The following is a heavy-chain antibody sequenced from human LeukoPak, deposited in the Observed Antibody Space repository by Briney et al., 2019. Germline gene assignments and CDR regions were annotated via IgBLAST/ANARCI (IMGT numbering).Heavy chain of an antibody. CDR2: ISSSGSTI. D-gene: IGHD4-17*01. J-gene: IGHJ6*02. CDR3: ARAYGDYYYYYGMDA. CDR1: GFTFSSYE. V-gene: IGHV3-48*03. Sequence: GGSLRLSCAASGFTFSSYEMNWVRQAPGKGLEWVSYISSSGSTIYYADSVKGRFTISRDNAKNSLYLQMNSLRAEDTAVYYCARAYGDYYYYYGMDAWGQGTTVTVSS.